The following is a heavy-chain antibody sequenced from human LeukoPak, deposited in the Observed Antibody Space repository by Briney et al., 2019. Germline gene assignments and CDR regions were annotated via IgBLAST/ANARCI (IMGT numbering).Heavy chain of an antibody. V-gene: IGHV3-30-3*01. CDR1: GFTFSHYA. CDR2: ISYDGSNK. CDR3: ARDYSSSWFPLTHYYGMDV. J-gene: IGHJ6*02. Sequence: PGGSLRLSCEASGFTFSHYAMHWVRQSPGKGLEWVAVISYDGSNKYYADSVKGRFTISRDNSKNTLYLQMNSLRAEDTAVYYCARDYSSSWFPLTHYYGMDVWGQGTTVTVSS. D-gene: IGHD6-13*01.